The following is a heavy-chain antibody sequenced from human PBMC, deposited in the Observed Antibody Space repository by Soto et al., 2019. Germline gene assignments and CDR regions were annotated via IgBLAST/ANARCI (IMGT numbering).Heavy chain of an antibody. CDR2: ISYDGSNK. J-gene: IGHJ3*02. CDR3: ARGRSGYGAFDI. CDR1: GFTFSSYA. V-gene: IGHV3-30-3*01. D-gene: IGHD3-22*01. Sequence: QVQLVESGGGVVQPGRSLRLSCAASGFTFSSYAMHWVRQAPGKGLEWVAVISYDGSNKYYADSVKGRFTISIDNSKNTLYLQMNSLRAEDTAVYYCARGRSGYGAFDIWGQGTMVTVSS.